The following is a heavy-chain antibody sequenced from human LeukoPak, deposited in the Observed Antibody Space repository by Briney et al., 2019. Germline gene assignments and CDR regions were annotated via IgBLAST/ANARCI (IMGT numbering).Heavy chain of an antibody. CDR1: GYTFTGYY. J-gene: IGHJ4*02. V-gene: IGHV1-2*02. D-gene: IGHD4-17*01. CDR3: ARAATVTTLILDY. Sequence: ASVKVSCKASGYTFTGYYIHWVRQAPGQGLEWMGWINPNSGGTNYAQRFQGRVTMTRDTSISTAYMELSRLRSDDTAVYYCARAATVTTLILDYWGQGTLVTVSS. CDR2: INPNSGGT.